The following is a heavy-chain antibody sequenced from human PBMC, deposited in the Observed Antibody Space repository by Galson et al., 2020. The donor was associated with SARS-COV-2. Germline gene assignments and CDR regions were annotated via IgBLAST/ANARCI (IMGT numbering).Heavy chain of an antibody. Sequence: GGSMRLSCAASGFTFTNAWMSWVRQAPGKGLEWVGRIQSRTDGGRADHAAAVKGRFTVSRDDLTNTLFLQMNSLKTEDTAVYYCTSMTTLVVGDSADYWGQGTLVTVSS. D-gene: IGHD2-2*01. CDR3: TSMTTLVVGDSADY. J-gene: IGHJ4*02. CDR2: IQSRTDGGRA. CDR1: GFTFTNAW. V-gene: IGHV3-15*05.